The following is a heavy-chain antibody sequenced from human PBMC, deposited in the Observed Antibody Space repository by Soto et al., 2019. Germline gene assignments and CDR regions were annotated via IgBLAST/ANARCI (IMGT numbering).Heavy chain of an antibody. D-gene: IGHD3-9*01. Sequence: SETLSLTCTVSGGSISSYYWSWIRQPPGKGLEWIGYIYYSGSTNYNPSLKSRVTISVDTSKNQFSLKLSSVTAADTAVYYCARVRHYDILTGYHNWFDSWGQGTLVTVSS. CDR3: ARVRHYDILTGYHNWFDS. CDR1: GGSISSYY. CDR2: IYYSGST. J-gene: IGHJ5*01. V-gene: IGHV4-59*01.